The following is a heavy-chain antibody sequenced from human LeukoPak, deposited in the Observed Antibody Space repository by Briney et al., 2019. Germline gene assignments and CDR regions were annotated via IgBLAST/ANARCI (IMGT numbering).Heavy chain of an antibody. V-gene: IGHV3-64D*06. CDR1: GFTFSSYA. Sequence: GGSLRLSCAVSGFTFSSYAMSWVRQAPGKGLEYVSAISSNGGSTYYADSVKGRFTISRDNSKNTLYLQMSSLRAEDTAVYYCVSLYGDYVGLDYWGQGTLVTVSS. CDR3: VSLYGDYVGLDY. J-gene: IGHJ4*02. D-gene: IGHD4-17*01. CDR2: ISSNGGST.